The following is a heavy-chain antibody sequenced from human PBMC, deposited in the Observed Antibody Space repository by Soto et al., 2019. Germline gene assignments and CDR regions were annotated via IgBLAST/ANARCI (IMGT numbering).Heavy chain of an antibody. J-gene: IGHJ4*02. Sequence: ASVKVSCKASGGTFSSYAISWVRQAPGQGLEWMGGIIPIFGTANHAQTFQGRVTITADESTSTAYMELSSLRSEDTAVYYCAKSAAGTLYYFDYWGQGTLVTVSS. CDR3: AKSAAGTLYYFDY. CDR1: GGTFSSYA. CDR2: IIPIFGTA. V-gene: IGHV1-69*13. D-gene: IGHD6-13*01.